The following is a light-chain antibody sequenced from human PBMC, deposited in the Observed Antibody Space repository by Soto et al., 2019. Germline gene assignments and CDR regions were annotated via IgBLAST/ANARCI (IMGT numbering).Light chain of an antibody. CDR2: GTS. J-gene: IGKJ2*01. Sequence: DIQMTQSPSSLYASVGDRVTIPCRASQSVTSYLNWYQQKPGKAPKLLIYGTSSLQSGVPSRFRGGGSGTDFTLTISSLQPEDFAIYYCQQSDSSPYTFGQGTMVEI. V-gene: IGKV1-39*01. CDR1: QSVTSY. CDR3: QQSDSSPYT.